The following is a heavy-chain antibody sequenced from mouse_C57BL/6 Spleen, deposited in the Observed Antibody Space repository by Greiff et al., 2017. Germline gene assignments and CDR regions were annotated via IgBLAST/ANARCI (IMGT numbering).Heavy chain of an antibody. Sequence: EVQGVESGGGLVKPGGSLKLSCAASGFTFSDYGMHWVRQAPEKGLEWVAYISSGSSTIYYADTVKGRFTISRDNAKHILCLQMTSLRSEDTAVYYCARMDYGSSYGFDYWGQGTTLTVSS. J-gene: IGHJ2*01. D-gene: IGHD1-1*01. CDR1: GFTFSDYG. CDR2: ISSGSSTI. V-gene: IGHV5-17*01. CDR3: ARMDYGSSYGFDY.